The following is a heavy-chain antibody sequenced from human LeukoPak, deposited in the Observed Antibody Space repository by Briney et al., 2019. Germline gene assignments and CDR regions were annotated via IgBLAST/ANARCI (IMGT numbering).Heavy chain of an antibody. CDR3: ARPSGAAVTTNYFDY. V-gene: IGHV5-51*01. J-gene: IGHJ4*02. CDR1: GYSFTSYW. CDR2: IYPGDSDT. D-gene: IGHD4-17*01. Sequence: GESLKISCQGSGYSFTSYWIAWVRQVPGKGLEWMGIIYPGDSDTRYSPSFQGQVSISADTSINTAYLQWNSLKASDTAMYYCARPSGAAVTTNYFDYWGQGTLVTVSS.